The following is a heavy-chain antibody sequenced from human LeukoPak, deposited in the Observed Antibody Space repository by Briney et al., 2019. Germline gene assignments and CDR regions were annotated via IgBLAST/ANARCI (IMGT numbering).Heavy chain of an antibody. CDR3: ARVATSYARARAYYYYMDV. V-gene: IGHV1-2*02. D-gene: IGHD5-12*01. J-gene: IGHJ6*03. CDR2: INPNSGCT. CDR1: GYTFTGYY. Sequence: ASVKVSCKASGYTFTGYYMHWVRQAPGQGLEWMGWINPNSGCTNYAQKFQGRVTMTRDTSISTAYMELSRLRSDDTAVYYCARVATSYARARAYYYYMDVWGKGTTVTVSS.